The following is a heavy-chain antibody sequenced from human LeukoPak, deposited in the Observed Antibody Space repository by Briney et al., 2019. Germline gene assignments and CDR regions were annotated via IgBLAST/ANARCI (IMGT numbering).Heavy chain of an antibody. CDR1: GFTFSHYG. Sequence: GGSLRLSCAASGFTFSHYGMHWVRQAPGKGLEWVSYISSTTSNIYYADSVKGRFTISRDNAKNSLYLQMNSLRDEDTAVYYCAQQLAVEGNHYYYYGLDVWGPGTTVTVSS. V-gene: IGHV3-48*02. D-gene: IGHD6-13*01. CDR3: AQQLAVEGNHYYYYGLDV. CDR2: ISSTTSNI. J-gene: IGHJ6*02.